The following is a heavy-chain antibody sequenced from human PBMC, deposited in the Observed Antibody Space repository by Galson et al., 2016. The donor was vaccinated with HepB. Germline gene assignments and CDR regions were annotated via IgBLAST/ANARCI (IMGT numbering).Heavy chain of an antibody. V-gene: IGHV3-23*01. CDR2: ISGGGGFTT. Sequence: SLRLSCAASGFTFSSYAMSWVRQAPGKGLQWVSAISGGGGFTTYYADSVKGRFSISRDNSKSTLYLQMNSLRAEDTAIYYCAKEGGQWWPLYGMAVWGQGTLVTVSP. CDR3: AKEGGQWWPLYGMAV. J-gene: IGHJ4*02. D-gene: IGHD2-15*01. CDR1: GFTFSSYA.